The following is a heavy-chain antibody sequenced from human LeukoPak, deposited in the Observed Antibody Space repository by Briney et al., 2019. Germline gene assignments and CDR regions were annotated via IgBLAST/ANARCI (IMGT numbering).Heavy chain of an antibody. CDR3: AKVCSSTGCYYYYYMDV. CDR2: ISGSGGST. V-gene: IGHV3-23*01. J-gene: IGHJ6*03. Sequence: GGSLRLSCAASGFTFSSYAMSWVRQAPGKGLEWVSAISGSGGSTYYADSVKGRFTTSRDNSKNTLYLQMNSLRAEDTAVYYCAKVCSSTGCYYYYYMDVWGKGTTVTVSS. D-gene: IGHD2-2*01. CDR1: GFTFSSYA.